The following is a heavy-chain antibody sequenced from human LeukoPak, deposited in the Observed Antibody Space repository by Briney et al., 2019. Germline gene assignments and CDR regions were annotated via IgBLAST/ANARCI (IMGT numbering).Heavy chain of an antibody. V-gene: IGHV4-34*01. D-gene: IGHD3-16*01. CDR3: ARVLPYGLGQDY. CDR1: GGSFSNYY. J-gene: IGHJ4*02. Sequence: SETLSLTCAVYGGSFSNYYWSWLRQPPGKGLEWIGEIYHSGSTNYNPSLKSRVTISVDKSKNQFSLKLSSVTAADTAVYYCARVLPYGLGQDYWGQGTLVTVSS. CDR2: IYHSGST.